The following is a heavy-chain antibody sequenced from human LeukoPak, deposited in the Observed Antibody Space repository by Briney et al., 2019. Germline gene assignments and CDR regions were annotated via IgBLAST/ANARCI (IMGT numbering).Heavy chain of an antibody. J-gene: IGHJ4*02. CDR3: ARSLRVFPFDY. V-gene: IGHV4-34*01. D-gene: IGHD5/OR15-5a*01. Sequence: PSETLSLTCAVYGGSFSGYYWSWIRQPPGKWLEWIGEINHSGSTNYNPSLKSRVTISVDTSKNQFSLKLSSVTAADTAVYYCARSLRVFPFDYWGQGTLVTVSS. CDR1: GGSFSGYY. CDR2: INHSGST.